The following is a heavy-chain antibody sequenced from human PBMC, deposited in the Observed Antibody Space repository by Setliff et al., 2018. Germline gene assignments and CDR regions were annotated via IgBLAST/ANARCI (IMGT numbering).Heavy chain of an antibody. Sequence: ASVKVSCKTSGYNFITLGINWVRQAPGQGLEWVGWISPYSGKTDYAQKFQDRVIMTIDSATTTAYMELKTLRSYDTAVYYCARGRGPDIVVTIPGDYWGQGTQVTVSS. D-gene: IGHD2-15*01. CDR3: ARGRGPDIVVTIPGDY. CDR1: GYNFITLG. V-gene: IGHV1-18*01. J-gene: IGHJ4*02. CDR2: ISPYSGKT.